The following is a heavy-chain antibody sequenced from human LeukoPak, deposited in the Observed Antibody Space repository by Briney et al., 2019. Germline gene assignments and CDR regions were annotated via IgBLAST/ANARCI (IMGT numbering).Heavy chain of an antibody. CDR2: IWYDGSNK. CDR3: ARFLGSSTLDY. CDR1: GFTFSSYG. J-gene: IGHJ4*02. Sequence: GGSLRLSCAASGFTFSSYGMHWVRQAPGKGLEWVAVIWYDGSNKYYADSVKGRFTISRDNSKNTLYLQMNSLRAEDTAVYYCARFLGSSTLDYWGQGTLVTVSS. V-gene: IGHV3-33*01. D-gene: IGHD2-2*01.